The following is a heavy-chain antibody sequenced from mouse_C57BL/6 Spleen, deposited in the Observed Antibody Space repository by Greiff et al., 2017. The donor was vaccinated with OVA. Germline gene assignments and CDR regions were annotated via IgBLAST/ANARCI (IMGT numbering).Heavy chain of an antibody. CDR3: TRGYGNYVWYFDV. D-gene: IGHD2-1*01. CDR1: GFTFSDAW. CDR2: IRNKANNHAT. J-gene: IGHJ1*03. V-gene: IGHV6-6*01. Sequence: EVQLVESGGGLVQPGGSMKLSCAASGFTFSDAWMDWVRQSPEKGLEWVAEIRNKANNHATYYAESVKGRFTISRDDSKSSVYLQMNSLRAEDTGIYYCTRGYGNYVWYFDVWGTGTTVTVSS.